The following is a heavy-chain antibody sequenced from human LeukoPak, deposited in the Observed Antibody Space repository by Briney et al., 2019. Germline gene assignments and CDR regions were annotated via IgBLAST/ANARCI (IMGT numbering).Heavy chain of an antibody. CDR1: GGSISSSSYY. Sequence: SETLSLTCTVSGGSISSSSYYWGWIRQPPGKGLEWIGSIYYSGSTYYNPSLKSRVTISVDTSKNQFSLKLSSVTAADTAVYYCASTYYDSSGYYSSFDYWGQGTLVTVSS. D-gene: IGHD3-22*01. J-gene: IGHJ4*02. CDR3: ASTYYDSSGYYSSFDY. V-gene: IGHV4-39*07. CDR2: IYYSGST.